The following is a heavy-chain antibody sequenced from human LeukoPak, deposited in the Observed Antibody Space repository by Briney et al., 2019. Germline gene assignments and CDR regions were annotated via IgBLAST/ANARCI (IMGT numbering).Heavy chain of an antibody. J-gene: IGHJ4*02. Sequence: GGSLRLSCAASGFTFSDYYMSWIRQAPGKGLEWVSYISSSGSTIYYADSVKGRFTISRDNSKNTLYLQMNSLRAEDTAVYYCAKSSTITIFGALVDYWGQGTLVTVSS. CDR2: ISSSGSTI. D-gene: IGHD3-3*01. CDR1: GFTFSDYY. V-gene: IGHV3-11*01. CDR3: AKSSTITIFGALVDY.